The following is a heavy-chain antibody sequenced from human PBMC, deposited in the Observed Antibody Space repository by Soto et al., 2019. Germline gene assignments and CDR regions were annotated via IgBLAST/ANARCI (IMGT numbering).Heavy chain of an antibody. V-gene: IGHV3-7*03. CDR2: ISEDGSDK. CDR1: GFTFNNYW. CDR3: ARHYSGSYYFDS. Sequence: PGGSLRLSFAASGFTFNNYWMNWVRPAPGKGLEVVADISEDGSDKNYVDSVKGRFTISRDNAQNSLYLQINSLRAEDMAMYYCARHYSGSYYFDSWGEGTLVTVSS. D-gene: IGHD1-26*01. J-gene: IGHJ4*02.